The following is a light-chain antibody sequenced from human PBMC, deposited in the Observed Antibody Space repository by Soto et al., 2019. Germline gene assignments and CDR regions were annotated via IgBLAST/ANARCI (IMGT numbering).Light chain of an antibody. V-gene: IGKV3-15*01. CDR3: QQYNNWPPWT. Sequence: EIVMTQSPATLSVSPGERATLSCRASQSVSSNLAWYQQKPGQAPRLLIYGASTRATGIPARFSGSGSGTGFTLTLSSLQSEDFAVYYCQQYNNWPPWTFGKGTKVEIK. J-gene: IGKJ1*01. CDR2: GAS. CDR1: QSVSSN.